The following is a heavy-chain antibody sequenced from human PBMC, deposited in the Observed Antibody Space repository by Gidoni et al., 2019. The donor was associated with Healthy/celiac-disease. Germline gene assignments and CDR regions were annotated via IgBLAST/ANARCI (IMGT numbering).Heavy chain of an antibody. V-gene: IGHV3-11*05. CDR1: GFTFSDYY. CDR3: ARGGGAEFWEVVNASWFDP. CDR2: ISSISSYT. J-gene: IGHJ5*02. Sequence: QVQLVESGGGLVKPGGSLRLSCAASGFTFSDYYMSWIRQAPGKGLEWVSYISSISSYTNYADSVKGRFTISRDNAKNSLYLQMNSLRAEDTAVYYWARGGGAEFWEVVNASWFDPWGQGTLVTVSS. D-gene: IGHD2-21*01.